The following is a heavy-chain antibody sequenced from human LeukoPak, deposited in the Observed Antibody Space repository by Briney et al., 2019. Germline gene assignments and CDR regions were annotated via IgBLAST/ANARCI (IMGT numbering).Heavy chain of an antibody. CDR1: GFTFSSYS. CDR2: ISSSSSYI. D-gene: IGHD1-26*01. J-gene: IGHJ4*02. CDR3: AKGASYSGSSSFDY. V-gene: IGHV3-21*04. Sequence: GGSLRLSCAASGFTFSSYSMNWVRQAPGKGLEWVSSISSSSSYIYYADSVKGRFTISRDNSKNTLYLQMNSLRAEDTAVYYCAKGASYSGSSSFDYWGQGTLVTVSS.